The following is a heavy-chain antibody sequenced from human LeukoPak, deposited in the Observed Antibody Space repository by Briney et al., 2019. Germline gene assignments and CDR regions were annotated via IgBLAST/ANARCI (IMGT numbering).Heavy chain of an antibody. CDR1: GGSFSGYY. D-gene: IGHD2-15*01. Sequence: SETLSLTCAVYGGSFSGYYWSWIRQPPGKGLEWIGEINHSGSTNYNPFLKSRVTISVDTSKNQFSLKLSSVTAADTAVYYCARDLGYCSGGSCLDYWGQGTLVTVSS. V-gene: IGHV4-34*01. CDR3: ARDLGYCSGGSCLDY. J-gene: IGHJ4*02. CDR2: INHSGST.